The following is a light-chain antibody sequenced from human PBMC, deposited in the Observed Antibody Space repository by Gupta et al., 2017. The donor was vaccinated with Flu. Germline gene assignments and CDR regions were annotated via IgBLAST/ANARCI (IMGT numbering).Light chain of an antibody. CDR3: QQYAGSPLT. Sequence: EIVLTQSPGTLSLSPGERATLSCRASQSLSSSYFAWYQQKPGQAPRLLIYGASSRASGVPDRFSGSGSGTXFTLTIXRLDPEDIAVNYCQQYAGSPLTFGXATNVEIK. CDR1: QSLSSSY. CDR2: GAS. V-gene: IGKV3-20*01. J-gene: IGKJ1*01.